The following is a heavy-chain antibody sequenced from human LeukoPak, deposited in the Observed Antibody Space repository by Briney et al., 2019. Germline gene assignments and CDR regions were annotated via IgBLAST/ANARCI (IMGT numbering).Heavy chain of an antibody. Sequence: ASVKVSCKAFGYTFTSYDINWVRQATGQGLEWMGWMNPNSGNTGYAQKFQGRGTMTRNTSISTAYMELSSLRSEDTAVYYCARGRTMYSSSFDYWGQGTLVTVSS. CDR2: MNPNSGNT. V-gene: IGHV1-8*01. CDR1: GYTFTSYD. CDR3: ARGRTMYSSSFDY. J-gene: IGHJ4*02. D-gene: IGHD6-6*01.